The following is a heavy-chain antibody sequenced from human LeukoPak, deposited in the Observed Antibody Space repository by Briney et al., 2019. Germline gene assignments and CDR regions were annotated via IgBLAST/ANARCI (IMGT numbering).Heavy chain of an antibody. V-gene: IGHV3-21*01. CDR1: GFTFSNYG. CDR2: ISSSSGSYI. J-gene: IGHJ5*02. Sequence: GGSLRLSCAASGFTFSNYGMNWVRQAPGKGLEWVSCISSSSGSYIDYADSVKGRFTISRDNAKNSLYLQMNSLRAEDTAVYYCARENVMGWFDPWGQGTLVTVSS. CDR3: ARENVMGWFDP. D-gene: IGHD1-1*01.